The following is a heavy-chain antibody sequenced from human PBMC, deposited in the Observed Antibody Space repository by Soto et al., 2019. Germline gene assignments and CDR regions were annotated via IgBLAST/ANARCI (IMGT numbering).Heavy chain of an antibody. J-gene: IGHJ3*02. Sequence: QVQLVESGGGVVQPGRSLRLSCAASGFTFSSYGMHWVRQAPGKGLEWDAVIWYDGSNKYYADSVKGRFTISRDNSKNTLYLQLNSLRAADTAVYYCARGSSAGAAGFGGAFDIWGQGKMVTVSS. CDR1: GFTFSSYG. CDR2: IWYDGSNK. V-gene: IGHV3-33*01. D-gene: IGHD3-10*01. CDR3: ARGSSAGAAGFGGAFDI.